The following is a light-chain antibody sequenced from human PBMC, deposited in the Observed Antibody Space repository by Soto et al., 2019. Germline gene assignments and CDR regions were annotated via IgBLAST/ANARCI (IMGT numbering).Light chain of an antibody. Sequence: QSALTQPPSASGSPGQSVTISCTGTSSDVGGYNYVSWYQQHPGKAAKLMIYEVSKRPSGVPDRFSGSKSANTASLTVSGLQAEDEADYYCSSYAGSTLVVFGGGTKLTVL. CDR2: EVS. CDR3: SSYAGSTLVV. J-gene: IGLJ2*01. CDR1: SSDVGGYNY. V-gene: IGLV2-8*01.